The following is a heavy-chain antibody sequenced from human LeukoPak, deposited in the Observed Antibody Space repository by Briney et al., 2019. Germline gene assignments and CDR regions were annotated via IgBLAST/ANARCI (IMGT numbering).Heavy chain of an antibody. CDR2: ISSSSSTI. V-gene: IGHV3-48*01. CDR1: GFTFSNYN. CDR3: ARVSLVGTPTRWGYFDY. J-gene: IGHJ4*02. Sequence: GGSPRLSCAASGFTFSNYNIIWVRQAPGKGLEWVSYISSSSSTIYYADSVEGRFTISRDHAKNSLYLQMNSLRAEDTAVYYCARVSLVGTPTRWGYFDYWGQGTLVTVSS. D-gene: IGHD1-1*01.